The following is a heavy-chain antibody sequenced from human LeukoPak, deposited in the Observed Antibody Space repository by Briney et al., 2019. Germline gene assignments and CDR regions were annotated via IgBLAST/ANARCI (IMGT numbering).Heavy chain of an antibody. Sequence: SETLSLTCAVYGGSFSGYYWSWIRQPPGKGLEWIGEINHSGSTNYNPSLKSRVTISVDTSKNQFSLKLSSVTAADTAVYYCARACSGGSCYSTSYYYYYYMDVWGKGTTVTVSS. D-gene: IGHD2-15*01. V-gene: IGHV4-34*01. J-gene: IGHJ6*03. CDR3: ARACSGGSCYSTSYYYYYYMDV. CDR1: GGSFSGYY. CDR2: INHSGST.